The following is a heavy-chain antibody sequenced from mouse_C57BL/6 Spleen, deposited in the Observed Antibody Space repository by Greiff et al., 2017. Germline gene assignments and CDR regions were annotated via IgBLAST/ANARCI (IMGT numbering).Heavy chain of an antibody. CDR3: ARDPLRGYFDV. Sequence: EVQLQESGPGLVKPSQSLSLTCSVTGYSITSGYYWNWIRQFPGNKLEWMGYISYDGSNNYNPSLKNRISITRDTSKNQFFLKLNSVTTEDTATYYCARDPLRGYFDVGGTGTTVTVSS. CDR2: ISYDGSN. V-gene: IGHV3-6*01. CDR1: GYSITSGYY. D-gene: IGHD1-1*01. J-gene: IGHJ1*03.